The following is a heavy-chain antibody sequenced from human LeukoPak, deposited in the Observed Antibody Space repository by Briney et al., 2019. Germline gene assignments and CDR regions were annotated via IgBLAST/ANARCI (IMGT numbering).Heavy chain of an antibody. CDR1: GGSISSYY. V-gene: IGHV4-59*01. J-gene: IGHJ4*02. CDR3: ARTDVRYNWNYVPRYYFDY. Sequence: SETLSLTCTVSGGSISSYYWSWIRQPPGKGLEWIGYVYYSGSTNYNPSLKSRVTISVDTSKNQFSLKLSSVTAADTAVYYCARTDVRYNWNYVPRYYFDYWGQGTLVTVSS. CDR2: VYYSGST. D-gene: IGHD1-7*01.